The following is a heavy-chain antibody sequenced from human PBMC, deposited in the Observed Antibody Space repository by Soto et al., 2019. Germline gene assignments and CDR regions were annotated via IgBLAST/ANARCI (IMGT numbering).Heavy chain of an antibody. V-gene: IGHV3-33*01. CDR2: IWYDGSTK. J-gene: IGHJ6*02. CDR1: GFMFRSYA. CDR3: ARDEGYGMDV. Sequence: GGSLRLSCAASGFMFRSYAMHWVRQAPGKGLEWVAGIWYDGSTKYYGDSVKGRYSISRDNSKNMLDLQMNSLRAEDTAVYYCARDEGYGMDVWGQGTTVTVSS.